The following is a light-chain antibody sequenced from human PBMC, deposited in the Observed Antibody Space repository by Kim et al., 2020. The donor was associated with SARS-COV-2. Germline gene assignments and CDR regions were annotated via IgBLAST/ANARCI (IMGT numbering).Light chain of an antibody. CDR1: TSDVGGYNF. Sequence: GESVTISCTGATSDVGGYNFVSWYQQHPGKAPKLIIFEVSQWPSGVPDRFSGSKSGNTASLTVSGLQAEDEADYYCSSYADNSNYVFGTGTKVTVL. CDR2: EVS. CDR3: SSYADNSNYV. V-gene: IGLV2-8*01. J-gene: IGLJ1*01.